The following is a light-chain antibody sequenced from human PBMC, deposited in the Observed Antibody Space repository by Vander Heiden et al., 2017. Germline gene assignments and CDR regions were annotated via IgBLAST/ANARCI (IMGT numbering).Light chain of an antibody. Sequence: DIQMTQSPSTLSASVGARVTTTCRASQSINSRLAWYQQKPGKAPKVLIYKASSLESGVPSRFSGSGSGTEFTLTISSLQPDDFATYYCQQYNSYWTFGQGTKVKIK. J-gene: IGKJ1*01. CDR1: QSINSR. CDR2: KAS. CDR3: QQYNSYWT. V-gene: IGKV1-5*03.